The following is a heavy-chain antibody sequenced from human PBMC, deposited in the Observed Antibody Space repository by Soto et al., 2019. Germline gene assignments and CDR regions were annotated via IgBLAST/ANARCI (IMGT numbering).Heavy chain of an antibody. CDR2: ISGGGDST. D-gene: IGHD3-16*02. V-gene: IGHV3-23*01. Sequence: EMQLLESGGGLEQPRGSLRLSCAASGFTFSYYAMSWVRQAPGKGLEWVSGISGGGDSTYYADSVKGRFTISRDNSKNTLYLQMNSLSAEDTAVYYCAKDLLMITFGGVIAHFDCWGQGTLVTVSS. CDR1: GFTFSYYA. J-gene: IGHJ4*02. CDR3: AKDLLMITFGGVIAHFDC.